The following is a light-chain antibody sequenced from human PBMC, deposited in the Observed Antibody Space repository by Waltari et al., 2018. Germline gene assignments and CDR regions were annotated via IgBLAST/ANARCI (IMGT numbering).Light chain of an antibody. Sequence: QAGLTQPPSVSKALRQTATLTCTGDSNKVGNLVALCLQQHQGHPPKLLSYRSNNRPAGISERFSASRSGNTASLTITGLQAEDEADYYCSAWDTSLNAHVFGAGTKVTVL. V-gene: IGLV10-54*04. CDR1: SNKVGNLV. J-gene: IGLJ1*01. CDR3: SAWDTSLNAHV. CDR2: RSN.